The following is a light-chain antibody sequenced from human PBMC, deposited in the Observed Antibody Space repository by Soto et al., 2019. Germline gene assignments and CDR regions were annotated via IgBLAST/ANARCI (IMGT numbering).Light chain of an antibody. J-gene: IGLJ2*01. CDR1: SSNIGGNT. Sequence: QSVLTQPPSASATPGQRVTISCSGSSSNIGGNTVSWYRQFPGTAPKLLIQRNNQRPSGVPARFSGSKSGTSASLAISGLRSEDEADYYCGGWDDSLSGPVFGGGTKLTVL. CDR2: RNN. CDR3: GGWDDSLSGPV. V-gene: IGLV1-47*01.